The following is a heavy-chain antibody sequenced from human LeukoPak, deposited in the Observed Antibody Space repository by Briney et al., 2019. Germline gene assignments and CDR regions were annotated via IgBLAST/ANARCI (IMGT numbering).Heavy chain of an antibody. J-gene: IGHJ4*02. V-gene: IGHV4-59*01. Sequence: PSETLSLTCTVSGGSISSYYWSWIRQPPGKGLEWIGYIYYSGTTNYNPSLKSRVTISVDTSKNQFSLKLSSVTAADTAVYHCARGVYIAAAQYAYWGQGTLVTVSS. CDR1: GGSISSYY. D-gene: IGHD6-13*01. CDR3: ARGVYIAAAQYAY. CDR2: IYYSGTT.